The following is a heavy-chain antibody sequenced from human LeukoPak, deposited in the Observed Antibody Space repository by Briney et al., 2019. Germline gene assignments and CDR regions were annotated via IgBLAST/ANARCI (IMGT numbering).Heavy chain of an antibody. V-gene: IGHV1-69*04. J-gene: IGHJ4*02. D-gene: IGHD3-10*01. CDR1: GGTFSSYA. Sequence: ASVKVSCKASGGTFSSYAISWVRQAPGQGLEWMGRITPILGIANYAQKFQGRVTITADKSTSTAYMELSSLRSEDTAVYYCARDNSITMVRGDYFDYWGQGTLVTVSS. CDR3: ARDNSITMVRGDYFDY. CDR2: ITPILGIA.